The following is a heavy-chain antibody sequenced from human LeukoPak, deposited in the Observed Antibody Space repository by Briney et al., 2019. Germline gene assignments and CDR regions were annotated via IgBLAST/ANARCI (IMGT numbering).Heavy chain of an antibody. J-gene: IGHJ4*02. CDR2: IRSKIDGGAT. CDR3: YTSITDY. D-gene: IGHD2-21*01. Sequence: GGSLRLSCTSSGFTFREFAVSWVRQAPGKGLEWVGRIRSKIDGGATDYAAPVKGRFTISRDDSKNTLYLQINSLKIEDTAMYYCYTSITDYWGQGTLVTVSS. V-gene: IGHV3-15*01. CDR1: GFTFREFA.